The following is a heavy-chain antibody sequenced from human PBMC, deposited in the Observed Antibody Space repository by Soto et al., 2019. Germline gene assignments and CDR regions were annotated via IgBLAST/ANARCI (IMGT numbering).Heavy chain of an antibody. V-gene: IGHV3-7*01. CDR1: GFTFSSYW. J-gene: IGHJ4*02. D-gene: IGHD1-1*01. Sequence: GGSLRLSCTASGFTFSSYWMNWVRQAPGKGLEWVANINQDGNEDNLLDSVKGRFTISRDNAKNSLFLQMNSLRVDDTAVYYCARTGDGHHDFLDYWGQGALVTVSS. CDR3: ARTGDGHHDFLDY. CDR2: INQDGNED.